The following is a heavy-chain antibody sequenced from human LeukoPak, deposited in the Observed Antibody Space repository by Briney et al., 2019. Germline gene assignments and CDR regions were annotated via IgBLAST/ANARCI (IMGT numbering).Heavy chain of an antibody. V-gene: IGHV1-18*01. J-gene: IGHJ6*02. CDR3: ARDHTVTRPTIFYYCYYGMDV. Sequence: GASVKVSCKASGYTFTSYGISWVRQAPGQGLEWMGWISAYNGNTNYAQKLQGRVTMTTDTSTSTAYMELRSLRSDDTAVYYCARDHTVTRPTIFYYCYYGMDVWGQGTTVTVSS. CDR2: ISAYNGNT. D-gene: IGHD4-11*01. CDR1: GYTFTSYG.